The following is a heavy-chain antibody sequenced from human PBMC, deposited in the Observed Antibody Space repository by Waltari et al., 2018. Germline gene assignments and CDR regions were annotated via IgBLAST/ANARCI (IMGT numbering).Heavy chain of an antibody. J-gene: IGHJ5*02. CDR1: GYTLTELS. Sequence: QVQLVQSGAEVKKPGASVKVSCKVSGYTLTELSMHWVRQATGKGLEWMGGVDPEDGETIYSQKFQGRVTMTEDTSTDTAYMELSSLRSEDTAVYYCATERSGTPDSVSWFDPWGQGTLVTVSS. CDR2: VDPEDGET. CDR3: ATERSGTPDSVSWFDP. V-gene: IGHV1-24*01. D-gene: IGHD1-1*01.